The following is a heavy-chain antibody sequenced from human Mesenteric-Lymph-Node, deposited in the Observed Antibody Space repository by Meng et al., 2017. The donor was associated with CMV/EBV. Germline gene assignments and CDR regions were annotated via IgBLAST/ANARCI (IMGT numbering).Heavy chain of an antibody. D-gene: IGHD3-3*01. CDR1: GFTFSSYS. CDR3: AKDEQRFLEWLVESPSDT. J-gene: IGHJ5*02. V-gene: IGHV3-21*04. CDR2: ISSSSSYI. Sequence: GESLKISCAASGFTFSSYSMNWVRQAPGKGLEWVSSISSSSSYIYYADFVKGRFTISRDNSKNTVYLQMNSLRGEDTAVYYCAKDEQRFLEWLVESPSDTWGQGTLVTVSS.